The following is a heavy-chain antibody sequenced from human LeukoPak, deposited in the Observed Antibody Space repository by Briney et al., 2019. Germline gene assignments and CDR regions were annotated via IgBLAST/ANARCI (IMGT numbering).Heavy chain of an antibody. V-gene: IGHV3-9*03. D-gene: IGHD2-2*01. CDR3: AKGTCSSTSCYFDY. J-gene: IGHJ4*02. CDR2: ISWNSGSI. CDR1: GFTFDDYA. Sequence: GGSLRLSCAASGFTFDDYAMHWVRQAPGKGLEWVSGISWNSGSIGHADSVKGRFTISRDNAKNSLYLQMNSLRAEDMALYYCAKGTCSSTSCYFDYWGQGTLVTVSS.